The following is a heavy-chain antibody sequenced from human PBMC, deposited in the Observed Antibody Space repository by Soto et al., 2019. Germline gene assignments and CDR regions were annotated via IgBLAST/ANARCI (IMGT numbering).Heavy chain of an antibody. V-gene: IGHV1-18*01. D-gene: IGHD2-8*01. J-gene: IGHJ6*02. CDR3: ARGGKYCTNGVCSFCGMDV. Sequence: QVQLVQAGAEVKKPGASVKVSCKAAGYTFTSYGISWVRQAPGQGREWMGWISAYNGNTNYAQKLQGRVTMTTDTATSTAYMELRSLRSDDTAVYYCARGGKYCTNGVCSFCGMDVWGQGTTVTVSS. CDR1: GYTFTSYG. CDR2: ISAYNGNT.